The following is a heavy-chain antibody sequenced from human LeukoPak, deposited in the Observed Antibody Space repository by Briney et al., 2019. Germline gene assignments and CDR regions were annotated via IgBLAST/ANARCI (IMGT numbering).Heavy chain of an antibody. CDR1: GFTCG. CDR2: RKRDGSEK. J-gene: IGHJ4*02. Sequence: PGGSLRLSCAASGFTCGPGKGLEWVANRKRDGSEKYYVDSVKGRFSTSRDNDKKSLCLQVNSLRAGDTAVYDCPRPPLYRGTSKVHPDWGQGTLVTVSS. D-gene: IGHD1-26*01. V-gene: IGHV3-7*01. CDR3: PRPPLYRGTSKVHPD.